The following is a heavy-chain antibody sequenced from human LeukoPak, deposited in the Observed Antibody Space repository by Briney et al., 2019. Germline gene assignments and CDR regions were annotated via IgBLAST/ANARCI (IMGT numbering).Heavy chain of an antibody. D-gene: IGHD2-2*02. CDR2: ISGSGGST. V-gene: IGHV3-23*01. CDR1: GFTFYNYA. Sequence: TGGSLRLSCAASGFTFYNYAMSWVRQAPGKGLEWVSSISGSGGSTYYADSVKGRFTISRDNSKNTLYLQMNSLRAEDTAVYYCAKPHRAYCSSTSCSTAFDPWGQGTLVTVSS. J-gene: IGHJ5*02. CDR3: AKPHRAYCSSTSCSTAFDP.